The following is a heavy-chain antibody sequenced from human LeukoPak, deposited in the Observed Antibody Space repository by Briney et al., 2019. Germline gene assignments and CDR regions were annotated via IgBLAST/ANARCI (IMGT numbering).Heavy chain of an antibody. Sequence: ASVKVSCKASGYTFTGYYMHWVRQAPGQGLEWLGWINPNSGGTNYAQKFQGRVTMTRDTSISTAYMELSRLRSDDTAVYYCARFVVVRGVHWFDPWGQGTLVTVSS. V-gene: IGHV1-2*02. CDR1: GYTFTGYY. CDR2: INPNSGGT. J-gene: IGHJ5*02. CDR3: ARFVVVRGVHWFDP. D-gene: IGHD3-10*01.